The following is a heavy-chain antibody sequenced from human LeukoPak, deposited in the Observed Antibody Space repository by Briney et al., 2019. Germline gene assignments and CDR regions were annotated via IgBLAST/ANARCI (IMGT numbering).Heavy chain of an antibody. Sequence: PSETLSLTCTVSGGSISSYYWSWIRQPPGKGLEWIGYIYYSGSTNYNPSLKSRVTISVDTSKNQFSLKLSSATAADTAVYYCARVKGYYGSGSYFDYWGQGTLVTVSS. J-gene: IGHJ4*02. V-gene: IGHV4-59*01. CDR2: IYYSGST. D-gene: IGHD3-10*01. CDR1: GGSISSYY. CDR3: ARVKGYYGSGSYFDY.